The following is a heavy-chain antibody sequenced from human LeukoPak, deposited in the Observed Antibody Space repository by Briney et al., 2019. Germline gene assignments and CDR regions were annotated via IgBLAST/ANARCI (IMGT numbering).Heavy chain of an antibody. J-gene: IGHJ4*02. CDR1: GGSISSYY. D-gene: IGHD5-18*01. Sequence: SETLSLTCTVSGGSISSYYWSWIRQPPGKGLEWIGYIYSSGSTNYNPTLKSRVTISVDTSKNQFSLKLSSLTAADTAVYYCACAYSYYFESWGQATLVTVPS. CDR3: ACAYSYYFES. CDR2: IYSSGST. V-gene: IGHV4-59*01.